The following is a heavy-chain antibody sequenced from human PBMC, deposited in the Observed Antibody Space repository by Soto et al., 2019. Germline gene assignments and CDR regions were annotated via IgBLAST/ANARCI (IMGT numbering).Heavy chain of an antibody. CDR3: ARDGNYYDSSGYLLWGTAVDF. Sequence: QVQLVQSGAEVKKPGSSVKVSCKAPGGTFSSYSITWVRQAPGQGLEWMGGIIPIFDTVNYAQNFQGRVTITADEPTRTAYMGLSSLRSEDTAVYYRARDGNYYDSSGYLLWGTAVDFWGQGTLVTVSS. CDR1: GGTFSSYS. J-gene: IGHJ4*02. CDR2: IIPIFDTV. D-gene: IGHD3-22*01. V-gene: IGHV1-69*01.